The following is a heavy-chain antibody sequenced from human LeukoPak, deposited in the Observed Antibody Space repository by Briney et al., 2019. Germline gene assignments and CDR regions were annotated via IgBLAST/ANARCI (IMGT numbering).Heavy chain of an antibody. D-gene: IGHD3-22*01. Sequence: ASVKVSCKASGYTFTSYGISWVRQAPGQGLEWMGWISAYNGNTNYAQKLQGRVTMTADTSTSTAYMELRSLRSDDTAVYYCARRGYYYDSSGYYTPYYFDYWGQGTLVTVSS. CDR3: ARRGYYYDSSGYYTPYYFDY. CDR1: GYTFTSYG. J-gene: IGHJ4*02. CDR2: ISAYNGNT. V-gene: IGHV1-18*01.